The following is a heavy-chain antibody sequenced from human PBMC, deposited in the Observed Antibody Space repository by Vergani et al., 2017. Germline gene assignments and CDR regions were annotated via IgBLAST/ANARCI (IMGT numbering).Heavy chain of an antibody. V-gene: IGHV4-59*01. D-gene: IGHD3-10*01. CDR3: GRVADFYGLGSRRLDL. CDR1: GGSMSGYY. Sequence: QVRLQESGPGLVKPSETLPLTCSVSGGSMSGYYWSWIRQPPGKELEWIGYMYHSGSTNYNTSRETRVTISGDTSKNQFSLRLNSVTAADTAVYYCGRVADFYGLGSRRLDLWGQGILVTVSS. CDR2: MYHSGST. J-gene: IGHJ5*02.